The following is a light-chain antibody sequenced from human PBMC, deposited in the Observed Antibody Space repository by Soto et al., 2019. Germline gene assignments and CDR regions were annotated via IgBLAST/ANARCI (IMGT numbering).Light chain of an antibody. CDR1: RGIGNA. V-gene: IGKV1-39*01. J-gene: IGKJ1*01. Sequence: GGRVTITCRPSRGIGNALAWYQQKPETVPNLLIYATSTLQSGVPSRFSGSGSGTDFTLTISSLQAEDFATYYCQQSYNIVWTFGQGTKVDIK. CDR3: QQSYNIVWT. CDR2: ATS.